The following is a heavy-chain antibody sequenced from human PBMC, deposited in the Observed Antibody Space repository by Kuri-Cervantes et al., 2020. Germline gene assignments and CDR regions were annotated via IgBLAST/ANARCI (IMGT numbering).Heavy chain of an antibody. D-gene: IGHD3-22*01. V-gene: IGHV1-18*01. J-gene: IGHJ3*02. CDR1: GYTFTSYG. CDR3: ARVENYYDSSGYKNDAFDS. CDR2: ISAYNGNT. Sequence: ASVKVSCKASGYTFTSYGISWVRQAPGQGLEWMGWISAYNGNTNYAQKLQGRVTMTTDTSTSTAYMELRSLRSDDTAVYYCARVENYYDSSGYKNDAFDSWGQGTMVTVSS.